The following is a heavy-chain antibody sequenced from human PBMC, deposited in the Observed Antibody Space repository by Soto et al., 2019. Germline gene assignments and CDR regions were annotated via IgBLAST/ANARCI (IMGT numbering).Heavy chain of an antibody. Sequence: QVQLVQSGGGVVQPGRSLRLSCAASGFDFNTYGLHWVRQAPGKGLEWVAGISFDGGNQYYADSVKGRFTISRDKSNNTLYLQMNSLRPEDTAVYYCAKDSGYQLPDNYFYYGLDVWGQGTTVTVSS. CDR2: ISFDGGNQ. CDR3: AKDSGYQLPDNYFYYGLDV. J-gene: IGHJ6*02. V-gene: IGHV3-30*18. CDR1: GFDFNTYG. D-gene: IGHD2-2*01.